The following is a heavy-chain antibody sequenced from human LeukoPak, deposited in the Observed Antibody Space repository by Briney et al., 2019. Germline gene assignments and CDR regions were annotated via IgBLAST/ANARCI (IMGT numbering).Heavy chain of an antibody. CDR3: ARQVVGYSSSWYSNWFDP. CDR1: GGSISSYY. J-gene: IGHJ5*02. CDR2: IYYSGST. D-gene: IGHD6-13*01. V-gene: IGHV4-59*08. Sequence: KPSETLSLTCTVSGGSISSYYWSWIRQPPGKGLEWIGYIYYSGSTNYNPSLKSRVTISVDTSKNQFSLKLSSVTAADTAAYYCARQVVGYSSSWYSNWFDPWGQGTLVTVSS.